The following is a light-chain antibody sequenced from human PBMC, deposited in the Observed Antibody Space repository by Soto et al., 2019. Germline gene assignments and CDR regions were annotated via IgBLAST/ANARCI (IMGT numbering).Light chain of an antibody. CDR3: QQYNNWPRLT. CDR2: GAS. CDR1: QSVTSIY. Sequence: EIVLTQSPGTLSLSPGERATLSCRAVQSVTSIYLAWYQQKPGQAPRLLIYGASSRATGIPDRFSGSGSGTEFTLTISSLQSEDFAVYYCQQYNNWPRLTFGGGTKVDIK. V-gene: IGKV3-20*01. J-gene: IGKJ4*01.